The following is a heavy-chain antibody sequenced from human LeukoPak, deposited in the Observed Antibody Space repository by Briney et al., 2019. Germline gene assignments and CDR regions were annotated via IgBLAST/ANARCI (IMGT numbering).Heavy chain of an antibody. J-gene: IGHJ5*02. CDR2: ISGSGGNT. CDR3: AKDPRGSHNWLDP. D-gene: IGHD3-10*01. Sequence: GGSLRLSCSASGFTFSSYAMYWVRQAPGKGLEWVSSISGSGGNTYYAVSVKGRFTISRDNSKNTLYLQMNSLGVEDTAVYSCAKDPRGSHNWLDPWGQGTLVTVSS. CDR1: GFTFSSYA. V-gene: IGHV3-23*01.